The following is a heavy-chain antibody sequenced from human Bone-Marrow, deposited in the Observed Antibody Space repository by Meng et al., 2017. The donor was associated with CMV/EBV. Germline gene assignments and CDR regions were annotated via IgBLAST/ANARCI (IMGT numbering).Heavy chain of an antibody. CDR3: ARAYNVPGWFDP. CDR2: IYSGGST. CDR1: GFTVSSNY. Sequence: GESLKISCAASGFTVSSNYMSWVRQAPGKGLEWVSVIYSGGSTYYADSVKGRFTISRDNAKNSLYLQMNSLRAEDTAVYYCARAYNVPGWFDPWGQRTLVTVSS. D-gene: IGHD1-14*01. J-gene: IGHJ5*02. V-gene: IGHV3-53*01.